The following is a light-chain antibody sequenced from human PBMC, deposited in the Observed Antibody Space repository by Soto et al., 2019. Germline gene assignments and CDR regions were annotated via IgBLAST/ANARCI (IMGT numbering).Light chain of an antibody. Sequence: QSVRTQTASVSGAAGEAITISCTGTSSDVGGYRYVSWYQQHPGKVPKLIIYDVSNRPSGISDRFSGSKSANTASLTISGLQAEDEADYYCSSYTSTSAYVVFGGGTKVTVL. CDR2: DVS. CDR1: SSDVGGYRY. J-gene: IGLJ2*01. V-gene: IGLV2-14*01. CDR3: SSYTSTSAYVV.